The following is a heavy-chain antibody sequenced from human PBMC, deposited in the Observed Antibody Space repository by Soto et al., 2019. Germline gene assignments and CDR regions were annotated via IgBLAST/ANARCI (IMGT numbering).Heavy chain of an antibody. CDR3: ARDTAAAGIFDY. D-gene: IGHD6-13*01. CDR1: GYTFTSYG. V-gene: IGHV1-18*01. J-gene: IGHJ4*02. Sequence: QVQLVQSGAEVKKPGASVKVSCKASGYTFTSYGISWVRQAPGQGLEWMGWISAYNGNTNYAQKLQGRVTMTTDTSTSTDYMGLRSLRSDGTAVYCCARDTAAAGIFDYWGQGTLVTVSS. CDR2: ISAYNGNT.